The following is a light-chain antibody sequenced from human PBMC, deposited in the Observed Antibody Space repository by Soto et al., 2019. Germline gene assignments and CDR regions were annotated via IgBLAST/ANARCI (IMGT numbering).Light chain of an antibody. CDR1: SSNIGNNT. Sequence: QSVLTQPPSASGTPGQRVTISCSGSSSNIGNNTVNWYQQLPGTAPKLLIYSNNYRPSGVPDRFSGSKSGTSASLAISGLQSEDEADYYCAAWDDSLNGSVFGTGTKLTVL. J-gene: IGLJ1*01. CDR2: SNN. CDR3: AAWDDSLNGSV. V-gene: IGLV1-44*01.